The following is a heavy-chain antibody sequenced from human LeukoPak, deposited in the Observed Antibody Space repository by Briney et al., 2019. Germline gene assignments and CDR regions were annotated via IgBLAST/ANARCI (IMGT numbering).Heavy chain of an antibody. CDR2: INNDGSGT. V-gene: IGHV3-74*01. CDR1: GFTFSSYW. D-gene: IGHD4-11*01. Sequence: GGSLRLSCAASGFTFSSYWMHWVRQAPGKGPVWVSRINNDGSGTTYADSVKGRFTISRDDAKNTLYLQMNSLRAEDTAVYYCARGLQGIDYWGQGTLVTVSS. CDR3: ARGLQGIDY. J-gene: IGHJ4*02.